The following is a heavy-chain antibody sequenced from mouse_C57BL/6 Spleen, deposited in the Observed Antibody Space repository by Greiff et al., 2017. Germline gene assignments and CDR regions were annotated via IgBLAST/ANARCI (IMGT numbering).Heavy chain of an antibody. CDR2: IDPSDSYT. V-gene: IGHV1-69*01. CDR3: ARKDYGSEDFDY. D-gene: IGHD1-1*01. Sequence: QVQLQQPGAELVMPGASVKLSCKASGYTFTSYWMHWVKQRPGQGLEWIGEIDPSDSYTNYNQKFKGKSTLTVDKSSSTAYMQLSSLTSEDSAVYYCARKDYGSEDFDYWGQGTTLTVSS. CDR1: GYTFTSYW. J-gene: IGHJ2*01.